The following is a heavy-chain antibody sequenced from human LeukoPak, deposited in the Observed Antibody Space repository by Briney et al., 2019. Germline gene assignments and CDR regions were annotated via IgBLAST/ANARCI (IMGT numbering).Heavy chain of an antibody. CDR1: GFTFSSYS. CDR3: ARNIVVVMPDDAFDI. D-gene: IGHD3-22*01. V-gene: IGHV3-21*01. J-gene: IGHJ3*02. Sequence: GGSLRLSCAASGFTFSSYSMNWVRQAPGKGLEWVASISSSSSYIYYADSVKGRFTISRDNDKNSLYLQMNSLRAEDTAVYYCARNIVVVMPDDAFDIWGQGTMVTVSS. CDR2: ISSSSSYI.